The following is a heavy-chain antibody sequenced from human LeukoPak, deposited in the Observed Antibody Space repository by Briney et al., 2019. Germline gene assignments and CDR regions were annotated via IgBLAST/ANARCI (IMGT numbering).Heavy chain of an antibody. CDR1: GGTFSSYA. V-gene: IGHV1-69*05. Sequence: ASVKVSCKASGGTFSSYAISWVRQAPGQGLEWMGGIIPIFGTANYAQKFQGRVTITTDESTSTAYMELSSLRSEDTAVYYCAGNFWSGYYNFDYWGQGTLVTVSS. CDR3: AGNFWSGYYNFDY. D-gene: IGHD3-3*01. CDR2: IIPIFGTA. J-gene: IGHJ4*02.